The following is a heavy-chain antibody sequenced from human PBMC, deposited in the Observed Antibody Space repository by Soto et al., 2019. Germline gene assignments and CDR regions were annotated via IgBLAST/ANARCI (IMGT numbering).Heavy chain of an antibody. D-gene: IGHD3-9*01. CDR2: ISGSGGST. Sequence: GGSLRLSCAASGFTFSSYAMSWVRQAPGKGLEWVSAISGSGGSTYYADSVKGRFTISRDNSKNTLYLQMNSLRAEDTAVYYCAKDLSAYYDILTGYTGPDYWGQGTLVTVSS. J-gene: IGHJ4*02. V-gene: IGHV3-23*01. CDR3: AKDLSAYYDILTGYTGPDY. CDR1: GFTFSSYA.